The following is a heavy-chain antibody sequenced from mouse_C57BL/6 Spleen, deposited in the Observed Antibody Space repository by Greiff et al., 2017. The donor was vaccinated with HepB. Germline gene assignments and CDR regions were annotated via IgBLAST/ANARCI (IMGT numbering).Heavy chain of an antibody. CDR1: GYTFTSYD. V-gene: IGHV1-85*01. J-gene: IGHJ2*01. CDR2: IYPRDGST. Sequence: QVQLKQSGPELVKPGASVKLSCKASGYTFTSYDINWVKQRPGQGLEWIGWIYPRDGSTKYNEKFKGKATLTVDTSSSTAYMELHSLTSEDSAVYFCAREPSLTGTGFDYWGQGTTLTVSS. D-gene: IGHD4-1*01. CDR3: AREPSLTGTGFDY.